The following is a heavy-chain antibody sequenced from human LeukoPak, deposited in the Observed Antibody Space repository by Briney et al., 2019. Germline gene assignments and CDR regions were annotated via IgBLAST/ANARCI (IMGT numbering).Heavy chain of an antibody. Sequence: GGSLRLSCAASGFIFSSYGINWVRQAPGKGLEWVSFIRHDGSNKYYADSVKGRFTISRDNSKNTVYLQMNSLRAEDMAVYYCAKGLTIFGVARDAFDTWGQGTMVTASS. D-gene: IGHD3-3*01. V-gene: IGHV3-30*02. J-gene: IGHJ3*02. CDR3: AKGLTIFGVARDAFDT. CDR2: IRHDGSNK. CDR1: GFIFSSYG.